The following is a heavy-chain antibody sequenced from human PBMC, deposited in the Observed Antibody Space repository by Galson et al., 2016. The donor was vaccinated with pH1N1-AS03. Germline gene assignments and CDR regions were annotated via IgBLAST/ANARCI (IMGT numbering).Heavy chain of an antibody. J-gene: IGHJ4*02. D-gene: IGHD6-13*01. Sequence: QSGAEVKKPGEALKISCKGSGFKFTTYWIGWVRQMPGQGLEWVGIIYPDDSETRYTPSFQGQVTVSADNSINTAYLQWSSLTASDTAMYYCVRGYGHPDYWGQGTLVTVSS. V-gene: IGHV5-51*01. CDR1: GFKFTTYW. CDR3: VRGYGHPDY. CDR2: IYPDDSET.